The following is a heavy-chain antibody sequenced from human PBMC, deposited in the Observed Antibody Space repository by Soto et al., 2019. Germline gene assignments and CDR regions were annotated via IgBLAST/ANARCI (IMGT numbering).Heavy chain of an antibody. J-gene: IGHJ4*02. CDR1: GDSIKSNVW. D-gene: IGHD6-19*01. Sequence: SETLSLTCTVSGDSIKSNVWWSWVRQPPGKGLEWIGEIFHKGITDYNPSLKSRVTMSVDKSKNQFSLLLTSVTATDTAMYYCARDVAVPGESDRFDQWGQGILVTVSS. V-gene: IGHV4-4*02. CDR2: IFHKGIT. CDR3: ARDVAVPGESDRFDQ.